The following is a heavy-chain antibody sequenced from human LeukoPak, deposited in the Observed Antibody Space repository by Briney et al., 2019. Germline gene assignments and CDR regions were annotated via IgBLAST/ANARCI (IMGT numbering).Heavy chain of an antibody. CDR3: ARNGPQGVGGTFDI. J-gene: IGHJ3*02. CDR2: IIPILGIA. D-gene: IGHD3-10*01. CDR1: GGTFSSYA. Sequence: SVKVSCKASGGTFSSYAISWVRQAPGQGLEWMGRIIPILGIANYAQKFQGRVTITADESTSTAYMELSSLRSEDTAVYYCARNGPQGVGGTFDIWGQGTMVTVSS. V-gene: IGHV1-69*04.